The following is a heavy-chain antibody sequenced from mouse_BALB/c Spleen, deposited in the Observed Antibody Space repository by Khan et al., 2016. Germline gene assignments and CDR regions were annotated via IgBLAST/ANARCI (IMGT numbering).Heavy chain of an antibody. V-gene: IGHV3-6*02. CDR2: IGFDGNN. Sequence: EVQLQESGPGLVKPSQSLSLTCSVTGYSITNNFYWSWIRQFPGNKLEWMGYIGFDGNNNYNPSLKNRIFITRDTSKNQFFLKLNSVTSEDTSTYFCARHDNYYALDYWGQGTSVTVSS. CDR3: ARHDNYYALDY. D-gene: IGHD1-3*01. J-gene: IGHJ4*01. CDR1: GYSITNNFY.